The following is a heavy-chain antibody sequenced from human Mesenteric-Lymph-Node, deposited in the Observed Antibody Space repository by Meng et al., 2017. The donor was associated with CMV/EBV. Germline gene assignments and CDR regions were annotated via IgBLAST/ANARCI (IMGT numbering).Heavy chain of an antibody. CDR1: GFDFSTYA. CDR3: AKVGVVPPSGDLDY. CDR2: MSYDGRKK. D-gene: IGHD3-16*01. Sequence: GGSLRLSCAASGFDFSTYAMHWVRQAPGKGLEWVAVMSYDGRKKHYVDSVKGRFTISRDNSENTLYLQMNSLRAEDTAVYYCAKVGVVPPSGDLDYWGQGTLVTVSS. J-gene: IGHJ4*02. V-gene: IGHV3-30*04.